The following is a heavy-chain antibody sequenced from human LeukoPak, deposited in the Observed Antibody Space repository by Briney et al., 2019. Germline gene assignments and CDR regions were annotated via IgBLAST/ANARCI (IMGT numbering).Heavy chain of an antibody. CDR2: ISWNSGSI. J-gene: IGHJ4*02. V-gene: IGHV3-9*01. D-gene: IGHD3-9*01. CDR1: GFIFKISA. Sequence: GGSLRLSCVASGFIFKISAMGWVRQAPGKGLEWVSGISWNSGSIGYADSVKGRFTISRDNAKNSLYLQMNSLRAEDTALYYCAKDTLAGHDILTGGTFDYWGQGTLVTVSS. CDR3: AKDTLAGHDILTGGTFDY.